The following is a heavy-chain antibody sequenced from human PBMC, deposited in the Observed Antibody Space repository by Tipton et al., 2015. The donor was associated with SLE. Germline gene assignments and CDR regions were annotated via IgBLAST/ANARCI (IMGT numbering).Heavy chain of an antibody. V-gene: IGHV1-18*01. CDR3: ARMGFSELGIGHWFDP. J-gene: IGHJ5*02. Sequence: QSGPEVKKPGASVKVSCKASGHTFSSYDISWVRQAPGQGLEWMGWISGYNGNRNSAQKFQGRVTMTTDTSTSTAYMELRSLRSDDTAVYYCARMGFSELGIGHWFDPWGQGTLVTVSS. D-gene: IGHD7-27*01. CDR1: GHTFSSYD. CDR2: ISGYNGNR.